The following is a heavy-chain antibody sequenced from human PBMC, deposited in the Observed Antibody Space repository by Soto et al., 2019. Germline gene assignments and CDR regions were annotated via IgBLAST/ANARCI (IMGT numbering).Heavy chain of an antibody. J-gene: IGHJ6*02. D-gene: IGHD2-15*01. V-gene: IGHV3-74*01. CDR1: GFTFSHYW. CDR3: ARTGGYCSGGVCTHYYFYGMDI. CDR2: INSDGSST. Sequence: GGSLRLSCAASGFTFSHYWMHWVRQAPGMGLVWVSRINSDGSSTDYADSVKGRFTISRDNTKNTLYLQMNSLRAEDTAVYYCARTGGYCSGGVCTHYYFYGMDIWGQGTTVTVSS.